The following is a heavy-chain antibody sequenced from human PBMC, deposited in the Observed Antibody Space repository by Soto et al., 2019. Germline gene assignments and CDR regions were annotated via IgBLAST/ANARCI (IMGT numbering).Heavy chain of an antibody. J-gene: IGHJ4*02. CDR2: ISYDGSNK. CDR3: AKDTYYHDSSGYYVFDY. CDR1: GFTFTDYG. Sequence: QVQLVESGGGVVQPGRSLRLSCADSGFTFTDYGMHCVRQAPGKGLEWVAVISYDGSNKNYADSVKGRFTISRDNSKNTLYLQMNSLRAEDTAVYYCAKDTYYHDSSGYYVFDYWGQGTLVTVSS. D-gene: IGHD3-22*01. V-gene: IGHV3-30*18.